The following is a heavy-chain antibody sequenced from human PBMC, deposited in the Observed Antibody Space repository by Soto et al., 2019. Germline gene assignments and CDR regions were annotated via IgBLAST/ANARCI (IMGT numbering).Heavy chain of an antibody. Sequence: PSETLSLTCAVYGGSFSGYYWSWIRQPPGKGLEWIGEINHSGSTNYNPSLKSRVTISVDTSKNQFSLRLSSVTAADTAVYYCARGFRRWLPSGRQGSLGYCSGGSCYPEWHPFDIWGQGTMVTVSS. V-gene: IGHV4-34*01. CDR2: INHSGST. CDR3: ARGFRRWLPSGRQGSLGYCSGGSCYPEWHPFDI. J-gene: IGHJ3*02. D-gene: IGHD2-15*01. CDR1: GGSFSGYY.